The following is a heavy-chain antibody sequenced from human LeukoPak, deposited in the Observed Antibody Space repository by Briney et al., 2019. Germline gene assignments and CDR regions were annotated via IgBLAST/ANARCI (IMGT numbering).Heavy chain of an antibody. Sequence: GGSLRLSCAASGFTVSSNYMSWVRQAPGKGLEWVSAITGSGDSTYYADSVKGRFTISRDNSKNTLFLQLNSLRAEDTAVYYCAKGGLGTAMVLYYWGQGTLVTVSS. V-gene: IGHV3-23*01. J-gene: IGHJ4*02. CDR2: ITGSGDST. CDR1: GFTVSSNY. CDR3: AKGGLGTAMVLYY. D-gene: IGHD5-18*01.